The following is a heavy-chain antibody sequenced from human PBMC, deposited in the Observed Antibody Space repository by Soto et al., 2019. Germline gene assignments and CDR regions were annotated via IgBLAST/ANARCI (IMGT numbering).Heavy chain of an antibody. J-gene: IGHJ5*02. CDR2: INPNSGGT. D-gene: IGHD3-22*01. CDR3: ARDYYYDSSGHIFP. CDR1: GYTFTGYY. V-gene: IGHV1-2*02. Sequence: ASVKVSCKASGYTFTGYYMHWVRQAPGQGLEWMGWINPNSGGTNYAQKFQGRVTMTRDTSISTAYMELSRLRSDDTAAYYCARDYYYDSSGHIFPWGQGTLVTVSS.